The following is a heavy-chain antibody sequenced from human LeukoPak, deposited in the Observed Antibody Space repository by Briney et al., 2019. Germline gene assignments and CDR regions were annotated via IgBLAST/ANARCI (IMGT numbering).Heavy chain of an antibody. J-gene: IGHJ4*02. CDR2: ISSSSSYI. CDR3: AKAGYGDYGGDFDY. D-gene: IGHD4-17*01. V-gene: IGHV3-21*01. CDR1: GFTFSSYS. Sequence: GGSLRLSCAASGFTFSSYSMNWVRQAPGKGLEWVSSISSSSSYIYYADSVKGRFTISRDNSKNTLYLQMNSLRAEDTAVYYCAKAGYGDYGGDFDYWGQGTLVTVSS.